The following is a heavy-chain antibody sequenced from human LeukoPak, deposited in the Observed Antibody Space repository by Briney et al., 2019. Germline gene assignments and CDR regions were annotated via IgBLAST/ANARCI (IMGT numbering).Heavy chain of an antibody. Sequence: PSETPSLTCAVYGGSFSRYYWSWIRQPPGKGLEWIGEINHSGSTNYNPSLKSRVTISVDTSKNQFSLKLSSVTAADTAVYYCASTPLKGWQWLVRPFDYWGQGTLVTVSS. J-gene: IGHJ4*02. CDR1: GGSFSRYY. D-gene: IGHD6-19*01. CDR2: INHSGST. CDR3: ASTPLKGWQWLVRPFDY. V-gene: IGHV4-34*01.